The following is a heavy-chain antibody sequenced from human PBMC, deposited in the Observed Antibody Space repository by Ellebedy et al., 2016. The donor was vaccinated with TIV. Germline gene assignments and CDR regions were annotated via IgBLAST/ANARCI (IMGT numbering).Heavy chain of an antibody. CDR3: ARGRSGTYIHHAFDS. CDR1: GFSFSDYA. CDR2: ISDST. V-gene: IGHV3-23*01. Sequence: GESLKISCAASGFSFSDYAMSWVRQAPGKGLEWVSGISDSTYSADSVKGRFTITRDNSQNTLYLQMNSLRAEDTAVYYCARGRSGTYIHHAFDSWGQGTLVTVSS. D-gene: IGHD1-14*01. J-gene: IGHJ4*02.